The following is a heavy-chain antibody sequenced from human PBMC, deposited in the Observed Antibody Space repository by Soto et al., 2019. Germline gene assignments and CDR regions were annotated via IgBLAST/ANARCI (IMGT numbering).Heavy chain of an antibody. J-gene: IGHJ4*02. CDR1: GFTFRNYA. V-gene: IGHV3-30*03. Sequence: QVQLVESGGGVVQSGKSLRLSCAASGFTFRNYAMHWVRQAPGKGLEWVAVISYDGSEKFYAASVEGRFAISRDKSGNTVYLQMISLRVEDTAVYYCARAHYDLWSGTRDYFDYWGKGALVTVSS. CDR2: ISYDGSEK. D-gene: IGHD3-3*01. CDR3: ARAHYDLWSGTRDYFDY.